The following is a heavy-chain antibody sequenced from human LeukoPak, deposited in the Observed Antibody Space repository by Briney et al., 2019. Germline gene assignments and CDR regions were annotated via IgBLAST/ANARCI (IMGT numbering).Heavy chain of an antibody. J-gene: IGHJ3*02. Sequence: PGRSLRLSCAASGFLFSSYAIHWDRQAPGKGLEWVAVISYDGSNKNYADSVKGRFTVSRDNSKNTLYLQMNTLRGEDTAVYYCARDLEDSSPFGAFDMWGQGTMVTVSS. CDR3: ARDLEDSSPFGAFDM. V-gene: IGHV3-30-3*01. CDR2: ISYDGSNK. D-gene: IGHD3-22*01. CDR1: GFLFSSYA.